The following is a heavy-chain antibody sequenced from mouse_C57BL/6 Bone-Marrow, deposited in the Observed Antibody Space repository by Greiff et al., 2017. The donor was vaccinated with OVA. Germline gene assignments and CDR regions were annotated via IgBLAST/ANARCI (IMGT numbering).Heavy chain of an antibody. J-gene: IGHJ3*01. CDR3: ARSWDYSDYVHWLDY. CDR1: GYTFTSYW. CDR2: IDPNSGGT. D-gene: IGHD2-13*01. V-gene: IGHV1-72*01. Sequence: VQLQQPGAELVKPGASVKLSCKASGYTFTSYWMHWVKQRPGRGLEWIGRIDPNSGGTKYNEKFKSKATLTVDKPSSTAYMQLSSLTSEVSADYYGARSWDYSDYVHWLDYWGQGTLVTVSA.